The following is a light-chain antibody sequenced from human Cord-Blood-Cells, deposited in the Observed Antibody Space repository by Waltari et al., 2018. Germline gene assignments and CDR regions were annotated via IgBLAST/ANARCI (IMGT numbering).Light chain of an antibody. Sequence: QSALTQPASVSGSPGQSITISCTGTSSDVGGYNYVSWYQQPPGKVPNLLIYEFSNRPSGVSNRFSGSKSGNTASLTISGLQAEDEADYYCSSYTSSSSYVFGTGTKVTVL. CDR3: SSYTSSSSYV. J-gene: IGLJ1*01. CDR2: EFS. CDR1: SSDVGGYNY. V-gene: IGLV2-14*01.